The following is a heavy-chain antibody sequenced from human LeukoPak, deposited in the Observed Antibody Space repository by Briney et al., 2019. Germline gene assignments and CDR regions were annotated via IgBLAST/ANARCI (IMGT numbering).Heavy chain of an antibody. J-gene: IGHJ4*02. CDR1: GFTFSSYA. D-gene: IGHD5-18*01. CDR2: TNRDGSAK. Sequence: GGSLRLSCAASGFTFSSYAMGWVRQAPGKGLEWVANTNRDGSAKYYVDSVKGRFTISKENAQNSLYLQMNSLRAEDTAVYYCARGCYMTPFEFDYWGQGTLVTVSS. CDR3: ARGCYMTPFEFDY. V-gene: IGHV3-7*01.